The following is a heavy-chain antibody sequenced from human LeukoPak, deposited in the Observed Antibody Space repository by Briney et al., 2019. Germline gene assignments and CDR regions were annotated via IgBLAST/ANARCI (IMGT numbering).Heavy chain of an antibody. Sequence: GGSLRLSCAASGFIFSSSGMSWVRQAPGKGLEWVSTISDNGGSTYYPDSVKGRSTISRDNSKNTLYLQMNSLRAEDTAVYYCANDLGYSSGWYLDPWGQGTLVTVSS. D-gene: IGHD6-19*01. CDR2: ISDNGGST. V-gene: IGHV3-23*01. CDR3: ANDLGYSSGWYLDP. CDR1: GFIFSSSG. J-gene: IGHJ5*02.